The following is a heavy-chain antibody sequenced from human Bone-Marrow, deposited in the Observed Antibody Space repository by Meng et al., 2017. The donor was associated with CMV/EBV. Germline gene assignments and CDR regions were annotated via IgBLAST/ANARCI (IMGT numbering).Heavy chain of an antibody. D-gene: IGHD4-11*01. Sequence: GESLKISCAASGFTFDDYTMHWVRQAPGKGLEWVSLISWDGGSTYYADSVKGRFTISRDNSKKSLYLQMNSLRTEDTALYYCAKDMEDYSLGYWGQGTLVTVSS. CDR3: AKDMEDYSLGY. CDR2: ISWDGGST. CDR1: GFTFDDYT. V-gene: IGHV3-43*01. J-gene: IGHJ4*02.